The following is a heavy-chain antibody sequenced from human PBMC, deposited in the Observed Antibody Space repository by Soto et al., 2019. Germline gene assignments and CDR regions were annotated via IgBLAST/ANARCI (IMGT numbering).Heavy chain of an antibody. Sequence: GGSLRLSCAASGFSFTHYRIHWVRQVPGKGLEWVCRVNADGSSTNYAGFAKGRFTISRDNSNNTAYLEMNNLRVDDTALYYCAKAGDWNYVFDFWGQGTSVTVSS. CDR2: VNADGSST. J-gene: IGHJ4*02. D-gene: IGHD1-7*01. CDR3: AKAGDWNYVFDF. V-gene: IGHV3-74*01. CDR1: GFSFTHYR.